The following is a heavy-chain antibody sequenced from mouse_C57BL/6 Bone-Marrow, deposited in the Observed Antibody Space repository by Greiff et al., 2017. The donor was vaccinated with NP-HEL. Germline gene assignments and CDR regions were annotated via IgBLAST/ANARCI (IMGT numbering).Heavy chain of an antibody. D-gene: IGHD2-3*01. CDR1: GFSLTSYG. CDR2: IWAGGST. J-gene: IGHJ4*01. CDR3: ARGGWLLPVYYAMDY. V-gene: IGHV2-9*02. Sequence: VQGVESGPGLVAPSQSLSITCTVSGFSLTSYGVHWVRQPPGKGLEWLGVIWAGGSTNYNSALMSRLSISKDNSKSQVFLKMNSLQTDDTAMYYCARGGWLLPVYYAMDYWGQGTSVTVSS.